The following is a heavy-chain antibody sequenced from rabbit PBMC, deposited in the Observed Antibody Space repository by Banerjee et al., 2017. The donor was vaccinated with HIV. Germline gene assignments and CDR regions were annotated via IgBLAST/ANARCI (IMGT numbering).Heavy chain of an antibody. V-gene: IGHV1S40*01. CDR1: GIDFSSYYD. Sequence: QSLEESGGGLVKPGASLTLTCTASGIDFSSYYDMCWVRQAPGKGLEWIACIYAGSTDSTYYASWAKGRFTISKTSSTTVTLQMNSLTAADTATYFCARNEWDYAGTTYYSLWGPGTLVTVS. CDR2: IYAGSTDST. CDR3: ARNEWDYAGTTYYSL. D-gene: IGHD8-1*01. J-gene: IGHJ4*01.